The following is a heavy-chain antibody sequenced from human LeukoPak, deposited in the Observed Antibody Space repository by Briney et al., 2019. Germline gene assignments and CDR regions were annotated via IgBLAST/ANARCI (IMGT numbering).Heavy chain of an antibody. V-gene: IGHV1-18*01. CDR3: ARGLFFSDYGGNLGY. CDR1: GYTFTSYG. D-gene: IGHD4-23*01. Sequence: ASVKVSCKASGYTFTSYGISWVRQAPEQGLEWMGWISAYNDNTNYAQKLQGRVTMTTDTSTSTAYMELRSLRSDDTAVYYCARGLFFSDYGGNLGYWGQGTLLTVSS. CDR2: ISAYNDNT. J-gene: IGHJ4*02.